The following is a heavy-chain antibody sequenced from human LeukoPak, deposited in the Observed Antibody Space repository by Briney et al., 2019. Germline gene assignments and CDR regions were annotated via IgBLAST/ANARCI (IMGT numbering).Heavy chain of an antibody. CDR3: ARRYDSSGWTDY. D-gene: IGHD3-22*01. V-gene: IGHV3-48*04. Sequence: PGGSLRLSCAASGFTFSSYAMSWVRQAPGKGLEWVSYISSSGSTIYYADSVKGRFTISRDNAKNSLYLQMNSLRAEDTAVYYCARRYDSSGWTDYWGQGTLVTVSS. J-gene: IGHJ4*02. CDR1: GFTFSSYA. CDR2: ISSSGSTI.